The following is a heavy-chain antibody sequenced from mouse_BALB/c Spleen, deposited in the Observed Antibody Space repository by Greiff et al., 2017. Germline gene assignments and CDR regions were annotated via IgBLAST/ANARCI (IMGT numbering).Heavy chain of an antibody. V-gene: IGHV2-4-1*01. CDR1: GFSLTSYG. Sequence: VKLVESGPGLVQPSQSLSITCTVSGFSLTSYGVHWVRQSPGKGLEWLGVIWSGGSTDYNAAFISRLSISKDNSKSQVFFKMNSLQADDTAIYYCASDKRGFAYWGQGTLVTVSA. J-gene: IGHJ3*01. CDR3: ASDKRGFAY. CDR2: IWSGGST.